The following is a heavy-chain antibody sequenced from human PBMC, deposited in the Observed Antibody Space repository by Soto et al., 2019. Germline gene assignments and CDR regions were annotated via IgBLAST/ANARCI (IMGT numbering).Heavy chain of an antibody. Sequence: ASVKVSCKASGYTFTSYGISWVRQAPGQGLEWMGWISAYNGNTNYAQKLQGRVAMTTDTSTSTAYMELRSLRSDDTAVYYCARGSPYYDILTGPTYYYYYGMDVWGQGTTVTVSS. CDR3: ARGSPYYDILTGPTYYYYYGMDV. J-gene: IGHJ6*02. V-gene: IGHV1-18*01. CDR1: GYTFTSYG. CDR2: ISAYNGNT. D-gene: IGHD3-9*01.